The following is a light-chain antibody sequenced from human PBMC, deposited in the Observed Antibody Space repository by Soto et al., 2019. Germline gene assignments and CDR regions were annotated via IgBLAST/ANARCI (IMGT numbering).Light chain of an antibody. Sequence: EIVMTQSPVTLSVSPGERATLSCRASQSVSSSIAWYQQKVGQAPRLLIYAASTRATGIPARFSGSESGTEFILTISSLQSEDVAVYYCQQYRNWPDTFGGGTKVDIK. V-gene: IGKV3D-15*01. CDR1: QSVSSS. CDR3: QQYRNWPDT. CDR2: AAS. J-gene: IGKJ4*01.